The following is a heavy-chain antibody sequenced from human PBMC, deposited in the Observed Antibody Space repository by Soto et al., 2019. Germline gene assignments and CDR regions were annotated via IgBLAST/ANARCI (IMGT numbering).Heavy chain of an antibody. CDR2: IIPILGIA. J-gene: IGHJ3*02. V-gene: IGHV1-69*02. CDR1: GGTFSSYT. Sequence: SVKVSCKASGGTFSSYTISWVRQAPGQGLEWMGRIIPILGIANYAQKFQGRVTITADKSTSTAYMELSSLRSEDTAVYYCARGGSDIVVVPAAPYRRAFDIWGQGTMVTVSS. CDR3: ARGGSDIVVVPAAPYRRAFDI. D-gene: IGHD2-2*01.